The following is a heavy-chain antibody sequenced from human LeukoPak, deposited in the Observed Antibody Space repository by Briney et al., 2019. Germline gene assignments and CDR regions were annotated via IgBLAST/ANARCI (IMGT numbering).Heavy chain of an antibody. CDR3: ARSRQQLVFGGVSY. Sequence: ASVKVSCKASGGTFSSYAISWVRQAPGQGLEWMGGIIPIFGTANYAQKFQGRVTITADESTSTAYMELSSLRSEDTAVYYCARSRQQLVFGGVSYWGQGTLVTVSS. V-gene: IGHV1-69*01. D-gene: IGHD6-13*01. CDR1: GGTFSSYA. J-gene: IGHJ4*02. CDR2: IIPIFGTA.